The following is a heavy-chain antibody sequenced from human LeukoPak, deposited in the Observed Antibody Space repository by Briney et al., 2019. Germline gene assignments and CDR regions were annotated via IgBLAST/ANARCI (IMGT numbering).Heavy chain of an antibody. CDR2: ISYDGSYK. CDR3: AERSYGSGSYYSCGH. V-gene: IGHV3-30*18. CDR1: GFTFSSYG. D-gene: IGHD3-10*01. Sequence: SGRSLRLSCAASGFTFSSYGMHWVRQAPGKGLEWVAVISYDGSYKYYADSVKGRFTISRDDSKNTLYLQMNSLRTEDTAVYYCAERSYGSGSYYSCGHWGQGTLVTVSS. J-gene: IGHJ4*02.